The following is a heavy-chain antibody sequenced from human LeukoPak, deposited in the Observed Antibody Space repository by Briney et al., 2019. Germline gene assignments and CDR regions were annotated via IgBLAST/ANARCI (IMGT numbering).Heavy chain of an antibody. V-gene: IGHV3-73*01. D-gene: IGHD3-10*01. Sequence: AGGSLKLSCAASGFTFSGSAMHWVRQASGKGLEWVGRIRSKANSYATAYAASVKGRFTISRDDSKNTAYLQMNSLKTEDTAVYYCTSLPLPAMVRGVISGYYYYMDVWGKGTTVTVSS. CDR1: GFTFSGSA. J-gene: IGHJ6*03. CDR2: IRSKANSYAT. CDR3: TSLPLPAMVRGVISGYYYYMDV.